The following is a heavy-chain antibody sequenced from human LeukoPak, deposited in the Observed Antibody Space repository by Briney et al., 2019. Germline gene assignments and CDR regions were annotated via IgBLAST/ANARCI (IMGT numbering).Heavy chain of an antibody. Sequence: PGGSLRLSCAASGFIFSSYEMNWVRQAPGKGLEWVSYISSSGSAIYYADSVKGRFTISRDNAENSLYLQMNSLRAEDTAVYYFASTTGPRGRYYFDYWGQGTLVTVSS. CDR1: GFIFSSYE. J-gene: IGHJ4*02. CDR3: ASTTGPRGRYYFDY. CDR2: ISSSGSAI. V-gene: IGHV3-48*03. D-gene: IGHD1-1*01.